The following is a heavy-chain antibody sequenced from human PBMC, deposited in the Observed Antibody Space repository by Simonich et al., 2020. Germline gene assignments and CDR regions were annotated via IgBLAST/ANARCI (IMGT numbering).Heavy chain of an antibody. CDR3: ARDRGSSAFDI. D-gene: IGHD6-6*01. CDR1: GFTFSSYE. Sequence: EVQLVESGGGLVQPGGSLRLSCAASGFTFSSYEMNWVRQAPGKGLGGVSDIINSGSTIYDATSVKGRFTISRDNAKNSLYLQMNSLRAEDTAVYYCARDRGSSAFDIWGQATMVTVSS. CDR2: IINSGSTI. J-gene: IGHJ3*02. V-gene: IGHV3-48*03.